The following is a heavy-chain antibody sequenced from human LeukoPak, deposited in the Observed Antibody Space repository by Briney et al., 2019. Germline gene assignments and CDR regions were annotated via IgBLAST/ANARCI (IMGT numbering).Heavy chain of an antibody. CDR1: VGSISSGRYY. J-gene: IGHJ6*02. CDR3: ARAYEPGFYGMDV. Sequence: SETLSLTCTVSVGSISSGRYYWSWIRQHPGKGLEWIGYIYYSGSTYYNPSLKSRVTISVDTSKNQFSLKLSSVTAADTAVYYCARAYEPGFYGMDVWGQGTTVTVSS. CDR2: IYYSGST. D-gene: IGHD3-3*01. V-gene: IGHV4-31*03.